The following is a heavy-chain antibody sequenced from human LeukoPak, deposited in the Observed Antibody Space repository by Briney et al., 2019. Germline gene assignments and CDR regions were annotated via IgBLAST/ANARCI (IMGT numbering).Heavy chain of an antibody. J-gene: IGHJ4*02. V-gene: IGHV1-2*06. D-gene: IGHD3-22*01. Sequence: ASVKVSCKASGYTFTSYDINWVRQAPGQGLEWMGRINPNSGGTNYAQKFQGRVTMTRDTSISTAYMELSRLRSDDTAVYYCARGKPIAYYYDSSGQRGDYWGQGTLVTVSS. CDR1: GYTFTSYD. CDR3: ARGKPIAYYYDSSGQRGDY. CDR2: INPNSGGT.